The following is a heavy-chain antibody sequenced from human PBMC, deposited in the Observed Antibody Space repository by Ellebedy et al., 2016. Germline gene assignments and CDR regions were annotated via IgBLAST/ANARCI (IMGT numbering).Heavy chain of an antibody. V-gene: IGHV3-74*03. Sequence: GGSLRLSCAASGFTVRTNYMKWVRQAPGKGLVWVSRITPEGMTTYADFVKGRFTVSRDNAKNTLLLQMNSLRTEDTAVYYCARVGYCDFDLCNTPDHWGQGTLVTVSS. D-gene: IGHD3-9*01. CDR2: ITPEGMT. CDR3: ARVGYCDFDLCNTPDH. J-gene: IGHJ4*02. CDR1: GFTVRTNY.